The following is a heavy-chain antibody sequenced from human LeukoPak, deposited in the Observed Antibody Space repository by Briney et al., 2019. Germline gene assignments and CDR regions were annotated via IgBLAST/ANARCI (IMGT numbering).Heavy chain of an antibody. CDR1: GFTFSNAW. CDR2: IKSKTDGGTT. Sequence: GGSLRLSCAASGFTFSNAWMSWVRQAPGKGLEWVGRIKSKTDGGTTDYAAPVEGRFTISRDDSKNTLYLQMNSLKTEDTAVYYCTTDPPRGYSYGYSYWGQGTLVTVSS. V-gene: IGHV3-15*01. D-gene: IGHD5-18*01. CDR3: TTDPPRGYSYGYSY. J-gene: IGHJ4*02.